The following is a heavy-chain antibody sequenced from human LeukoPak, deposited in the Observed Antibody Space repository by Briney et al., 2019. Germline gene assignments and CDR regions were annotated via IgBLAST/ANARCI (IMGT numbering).Heavy chain of an antibody. D-gene: IGHD6-13*01. CDR1: GYTFTNYA. CDR3: ARGWYFAFDI. Sequence: ASVKVSCKASGYTFTNYAINWVRQAPGQGLEWMGWLSAYNGNTNYAQKVQVRVTMTTDTSTSTAYMELRSLRSDDTAVYYCARGWYFAFDIWGQGTMVTVSS. V-gene: IGHV1-18*01. J-gene: IGHJ3*02. CDR2: LSAYNGNT.